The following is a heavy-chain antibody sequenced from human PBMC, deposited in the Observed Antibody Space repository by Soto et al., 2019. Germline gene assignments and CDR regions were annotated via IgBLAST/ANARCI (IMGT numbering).Heavy chain of an antibody. Sequence: QVQLVQSGAEVKKPGASVKVSCKASGYTFTGYYMHWVRQAPGQGLEWMGWINPNSGGTNYAQKFQGWVTMTRDTSISTDYMELSRLRSDDTAVYYCARASYSSGWLGYYFDYWGQGTLVTVSS. CDR2: INPNSGGT. CDR3: ARASYSSGWLGYYFDY. V-gene: IGHV1-2*04. CDR1: GYTFTGYY. J-gene: IGHJ4*02. D-gene: IGHD6-19*01.